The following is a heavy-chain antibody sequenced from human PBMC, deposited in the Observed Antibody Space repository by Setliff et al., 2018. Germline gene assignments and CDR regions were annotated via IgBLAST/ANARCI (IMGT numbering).Heavy chain of an antibody. Sequence: GASVKVSCKASGGSFRSDGFNWVRQAPGQGLEWMGRIIPVFRTANYAQKFQGRVTITADESTTTTYMELSSLRSDDTAVYYCATIYGYNSLAWYSDLWGRGTLVTVSS. CDR1: GGSFRSDG. CDR3: ATIYGYNSLAWYSDL. V-gene: IGHV1-69*13. D-gene: IGHD5-18*01. CDR2: IIPVFRTA. J-gene: IGHJ2*01.